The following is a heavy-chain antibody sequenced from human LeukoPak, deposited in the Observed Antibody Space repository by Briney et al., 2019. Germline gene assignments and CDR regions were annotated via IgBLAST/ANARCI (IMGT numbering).Heavy chain of an antibody. CDR1: GFTFSDHY. D-gene: IGHD2-2*01. CDR3: VSVPAGMDYYHLDV. V-gene: IGHV3-72*01. CDR2: SRNKVNSYTT. Sequence: PGGSLRLSCAASGFTFSDHYMDWVHQAPGKGPEWVGRSRNKVNSYTTEYAASVKGRFTVSRDDSKNSLYLQMNSLKTEDTAVYYCVSVPAGMDYYHLDVWGKGTTVTVSS. J-gene: IGHJ6*03.